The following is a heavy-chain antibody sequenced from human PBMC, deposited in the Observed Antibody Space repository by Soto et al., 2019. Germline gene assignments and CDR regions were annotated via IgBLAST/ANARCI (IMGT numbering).Heavy chain of an antibody. CDR1: GVSISSSDYY. V-gene: IGHV4-39*01. Sequence: TLSLTCSVSGVSISSSDYYWPWIRQPPGKGLEWIGSIDYNGVTYSNPSLKCRVTISKDTSKNKFSLKLTYVTAADTAFYYCGRVLVSGSRHNSRHYCGQRTRFTVAS. D-gene: IGHD1-1*01. J-gene: IGHJ4*02. CDR2: IDYNGVT. CDR3: GRVLVSGSRHNSRHY.